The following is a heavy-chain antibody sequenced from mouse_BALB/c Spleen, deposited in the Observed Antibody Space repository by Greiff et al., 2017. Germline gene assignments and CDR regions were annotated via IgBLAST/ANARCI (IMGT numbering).Heavy chain of an antibody. J-gene: IGHJ1*01. V-gene: IGHV2-9*02. CDR2: IWAGGST. CDR1: GFSLTSYG. CDR3: ARAQFITTATWYFDV. Sequence: QVQLKESGPGLVAPSQSLSITCTVSGFSLTSYGVHWVRQPPGKGLEWLGVIWAGGSTNYNSALMSRLSISKDNSKSQVFLKMNSLQTDDTAMYYGARAQFITTATWYFDVWGAGTTVTVSS. D-gene: IGHD1-2*01.